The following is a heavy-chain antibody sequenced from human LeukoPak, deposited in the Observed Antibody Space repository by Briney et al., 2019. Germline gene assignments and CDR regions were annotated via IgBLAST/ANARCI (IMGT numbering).Heavy chain of an antibody. CDR2: IYYSGST. J-gene: IGHJ4*02. CDR1: GGSMSLGGYY. Sequence: PSQTQSLTCTLSGGSMSLGGYYWSWIRQHAGRGLEWIGYIYYSGSTYDNPTLKSRVTISVESSKNQFSVKVTSVTAADTAVYYCARASSGWYGLFDYWGQGTPVTVSS. V-gene: IGHV4-31*03. CDR3: ARASSGWYGLFDY. D-gene: IGHD6-19*01.